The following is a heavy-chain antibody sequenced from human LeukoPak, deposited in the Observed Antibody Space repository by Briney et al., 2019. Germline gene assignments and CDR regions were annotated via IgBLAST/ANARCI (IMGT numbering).Heavy chain of an antibody. D-gene: IGHD4/OR15-4a*01. CDR2: ISSSSDYI. J-gene: IGHJ5*02. Sequence: GGSLRLSCAASGFTFSSSTMNWVRRAPGKGLEWVSSISSSSDYIYYADSVKGRFTISRDNAKNSLYLQMNSLRAEDTAVYYCVRIPNSANFPNWFDPGGQGTLVTVSA. CDR1: GFTFSSST. CDR3: VRIPNSANFPNWFDP. V-gene: IGHV3-21*01.